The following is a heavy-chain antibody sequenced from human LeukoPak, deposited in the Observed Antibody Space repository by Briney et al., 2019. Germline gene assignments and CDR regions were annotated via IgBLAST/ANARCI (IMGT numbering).Heavy chain of an antibody. J-gene: IGHJ4*02. CDR1: GFTFSSYA. D-gene: IGHD3-10*01. Sequence: GGSLRLSCAASGFTFSSYAMHWVRQAPGKGLEWVAVISYDGSNKYYADSVKGRFTISRDNSKNTLYLQMNSLRAEDTAVYYCAKDLVGEYYYGSGAWSYFDYWGQGTLVTVSS. CDR2: ISYDGSNK. V-gene: IGHV3-30*04. CDR3: AKDLVGEYYYGSGAWSYFDY.